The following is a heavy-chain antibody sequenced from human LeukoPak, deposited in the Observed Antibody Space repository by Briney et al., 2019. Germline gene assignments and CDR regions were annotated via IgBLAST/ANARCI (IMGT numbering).Heavy chain of an antibody. CDR3: ARQTGSNYGYYYYGMDV. D-gene: IGHD4-11*01. CDR1: GGSIRSYY. CDR2: IYYSGST. Sequence: SEILSLTCTVSGGSIRSYYWSWIRQPPGKGLEWIGYIYYSGSTNYNPSLKSRVTISVDTSKSQFSLKLSSVTAADTAVYYCARQTGSNYGYYYYGMDVWGQGTTVTVSS. J-gene: IGHJ6*02. V-gene: IGHV4-59*08.